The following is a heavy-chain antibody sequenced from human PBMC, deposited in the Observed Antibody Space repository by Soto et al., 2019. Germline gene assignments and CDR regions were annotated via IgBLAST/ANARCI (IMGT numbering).Heavy chain of an antibody. CDR3: ARTTTVAGTPEFAY. Sequence: PGWSLRLSCAASGFTFSSFSLHWVRQAPGKGLEWLALISYDGSTKYNADSVKGRFTVSRDNSNNTLYLQLSSLRPEDTAVYYCARTTTVAGTPEFAYWGQGTLFTVSS. D-gene: IGHD6-19*01. V-gene: IGHV3-30-3*01. J-gene: IGHJ4*02. CDR1: GFTFSSFS. CDR2: ISYDGSTK.